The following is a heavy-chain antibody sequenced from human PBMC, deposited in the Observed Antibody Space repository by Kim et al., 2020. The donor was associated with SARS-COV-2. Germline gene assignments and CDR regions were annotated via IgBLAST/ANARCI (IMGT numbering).Heavy chain of an antibody. D-gene: IGHD3-10*01. CDR2: IYYSGST. V-gene: IGHV4-31*03. Sequence: SETLSLTCTVSGGSISSGGYYWSWIRQHPGKGLEWIGSIYYSGSTYYTPSLKSRVTISVDTSKNQFSLKLSSVTAADTAVYYCARVGSGKWFGELLHIDYWGQGTLVTVSS. CDR1: GGSISSGGYY. J-gene: IGHJ4*02. CDR3: ARVGSGKWFGELLHIDY.